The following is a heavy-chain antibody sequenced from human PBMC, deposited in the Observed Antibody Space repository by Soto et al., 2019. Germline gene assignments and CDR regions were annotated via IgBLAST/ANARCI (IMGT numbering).Heavy chain of an antibody. J-gene: IGHJ4*02. CDR1: GFSLSNDRMG. Sequence: QVTLKESGPVLVKPTETLTLTCTVSGFSLSNDRMGVSWIRQPPGKALEWLAHIFSNDAKSYSTSLKSGLTISKDTSKSQVVLTRTNVGPVDTATYYCARIVSGYTYGRRSYYFDYWGQGSLVTVSS. D-gene: IGHD2-15*01. CDR3: ARIVSGYTYGRRSYYFDY. V-gene: IGHV2-26*01. CDR2: IFSNDAK.